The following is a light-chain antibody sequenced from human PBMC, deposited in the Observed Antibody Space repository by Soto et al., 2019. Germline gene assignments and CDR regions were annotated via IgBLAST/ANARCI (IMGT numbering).Light chain of an antibody. CDR2: NVY. V-gene: IGLV2-14*03. J-gene: IGLJ1*01. Sequence: QSALTQPASXXXXXGQSITISCTGTSSDVGAYNFVSWHQQHPGKAPKLMIYNVYDRPSGISYRFSGSKSGNTASLTISGLQGEDEADYYCSAYTVSRTYVFGTGTKVTVL. CDR3: SAYTVSRTYV. CDR1: SSDVGAYNF.